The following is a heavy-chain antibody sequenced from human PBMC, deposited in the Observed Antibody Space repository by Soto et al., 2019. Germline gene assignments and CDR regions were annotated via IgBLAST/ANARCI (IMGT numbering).Heavy chain of an antibody. CDR3: AHSTYYYDSSVLAFDY. J-gene: IGHJ4*02. CDR1: GFSLSTSGVG. CDR2: IYWDDDK. V-gene: IGHV2-5*02. D-gene: IGHD3-22*01. Sequence: QITLKESGPTLVKPTQTLTLTCTFSGFSLSTSGVGVGWIRQPPGKALEWLALIYWDDDKRYSPSLKSRLTITXXTXKXXVVLTITNMDPVDTATYYCAHSTYYYDSSVLAFDYWGQGTLVTVSS.